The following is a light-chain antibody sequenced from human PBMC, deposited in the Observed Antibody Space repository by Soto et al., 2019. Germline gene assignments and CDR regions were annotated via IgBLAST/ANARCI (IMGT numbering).Light chain of an antibody. CDR2: GAS. J-gene: IGKJ5*01. V-gene: IGKV3-15*01. CDR3: QQYNNWFQIT. Sequence: EIVMTQSPATLSVSPGERATLSCRASQSVSSNLAWYQQKPGQAPRLLIYGASTRATGIPARFSGSGSGTEFTLTISSLQSEDFAVYYCQQYNNWFQITFCQGTRLEIK. CDR1: QSVSSN.